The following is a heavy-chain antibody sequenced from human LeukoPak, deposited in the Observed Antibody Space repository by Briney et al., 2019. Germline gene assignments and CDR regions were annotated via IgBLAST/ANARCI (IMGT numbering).Heavy chain of an antibody. CDR1: GFTFGSFA. Sequence: GGSLRLSCEASGFTFGSFAMSWVRQAPGKGLEWLSGMSGSGYYRYYADSVKGRFTISRDNSKSTMYIEMNSLRAEETAVYYCVKGGSWGDYQFYFYMDVWGKGTTVTVSS. D-gene: IGHD2-2*01. CDR3: VKGGSWGDYQFYFYMDV. J-gene: IGHJ6*03. V-gene: IGHV3-23*01. CDR2: MSGSGYYR.